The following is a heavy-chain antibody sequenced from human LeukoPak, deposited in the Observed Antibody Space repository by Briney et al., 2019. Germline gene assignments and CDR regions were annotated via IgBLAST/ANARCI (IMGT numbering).Heavy chain of an antibody. CDR2: INPNSGGT. Sequence: ASVKVSCKASGYTFTCYYMHWVRQAPGQGLEWMGWINPNSGGTNYAQKFQGRVTMTRDTSISTAYMELSRLRSDDTAVYYCARGPCGWYGSYWFDPWGQGTLVTVSS. CDR1: GYTFTCYY. CDR3: ARGPCGWYGSYWFDP. V-gene: IGHV1-2*02. D-gene: IGHD6-19*01. J-gene: IGHJ5*02.